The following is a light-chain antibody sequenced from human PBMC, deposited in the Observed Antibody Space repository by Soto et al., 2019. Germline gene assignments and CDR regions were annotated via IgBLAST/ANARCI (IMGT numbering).Light chain of an antibody. CDR2: DAS. CDR1: QSISSW. J-gene: IGKJ4*01. Sequence: IHMTHSPSSLSASVGDRFTITCRASQSISSWLAWYQQKLGRAPRLLIYDASSLESGVPSRFSGSGYGTEFTLTISSLQPDDFATYYCQQYNTYSSLTFGGGTKVDI. V-gene: IGKV1-5*01. CDR3: QQYNTYSSLT.